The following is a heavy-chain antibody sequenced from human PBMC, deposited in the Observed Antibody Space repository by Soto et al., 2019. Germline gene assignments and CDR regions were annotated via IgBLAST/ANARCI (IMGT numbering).Heavy chain of an antibody. CDR2: ISAYNGNT. CDR3: ARDMGYDFWSGYHPRAYGMDV. V-gene: IGHV1-18*01. D-gene: IGHD3-3*01. CDR1: GYTFTSYG. Sequence: ASVKVSCKASGYTFTSYGISWVRQAPGQGLEWMGWISAYNGNTNYAQKLQGRVTMTTDTSTSTAYMELRSLRSDDTAVYYCARDMGYDFWSGYHPRAYGMDVWGQGTTVTVSS. J-gene: IGHJ6*02.